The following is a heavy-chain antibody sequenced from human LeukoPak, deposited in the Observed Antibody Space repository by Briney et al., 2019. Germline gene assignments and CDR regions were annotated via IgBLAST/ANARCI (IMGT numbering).Heavy chain of an antibody. Sequence: SETLSLTCTVSGYSISSGYYWGWIRQPPGKGLEWIGNIYPTGSTYYNPSLKSRVTISVDTSKNQFSLKVSSVSAADTAVYYCARAYSSSWYWNWFDPWGEGTLVTVSS. CDR3: ARAYSSSWYWNWFDP. V-gene: IGHV4-38-2*02. CDR1: GYSISSGYY. D-gene: IGHD6-13*01. CDR2: IYPTGST. J-gene: IGHJ5*02.